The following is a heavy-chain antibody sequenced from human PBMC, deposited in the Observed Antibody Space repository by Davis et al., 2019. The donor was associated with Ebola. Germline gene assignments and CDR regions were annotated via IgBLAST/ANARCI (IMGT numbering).Heavy chain of an antibody. CDR1: GYTFTSSG. D-gene: IGHD6-13*01. CDR3: ARGGSSWSAEYFQY. Sequence: ASVTVSCKASGYTFTSSGISWVRQAPGQGLEWMGWISAYNGNTNYAQTLQGRVTMTADTSTSTAYMELRSLRSDDTAVYYCARGGSSWSAEYFQYWGQGTLVTVSS. CDR2: ISAYNGNT. V-gene: IGHV1-18*01. J-gene: IGHJ1*01.